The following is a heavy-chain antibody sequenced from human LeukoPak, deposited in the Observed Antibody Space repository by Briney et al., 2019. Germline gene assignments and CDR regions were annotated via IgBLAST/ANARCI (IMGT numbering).Heavy chain of an antibody. CDR3: AKDPEMATITGHYFDY. J-gene: IGHJ4*02. D-gene: IGHD5-24*01. CDR1: GFTFDSYG. Sequence: GGSLRLSCAASGFTFDSYGMHWVRQAPGKGLEWVAVISYDGSNKYYADSVKGRFTISRDNSKNTLYLQMNSLRAEDTAVYYCAKDPEMATITGHYFDYWGQGTLVTVSS. CDR2: ISYDGSNK. V-gene: IGHV3-30*18.